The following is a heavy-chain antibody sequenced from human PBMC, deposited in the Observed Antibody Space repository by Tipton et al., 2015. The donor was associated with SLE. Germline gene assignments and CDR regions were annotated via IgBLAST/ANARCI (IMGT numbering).Heavy chain of an antibody. Sequence: VQLVQSGAEVKKPGESLRIFCKGSGYSFTSYWITWVRQMPGKGLEWMGRFDPRASSTKYTPSVQGHVTSSADKSISAAYLQWSSLRASDTAIYYCATARDYGSAGYYYMNVWSKGTTVTVSS. J-gene: IGHJ6*03. CDR2: FDPRASST. D-gene: IGHD3-10*01. V-gene: IGHV5-10-1*01. CDR1: GYSFTSYW. CDR3: ATARDYGSAGYYYMNV.